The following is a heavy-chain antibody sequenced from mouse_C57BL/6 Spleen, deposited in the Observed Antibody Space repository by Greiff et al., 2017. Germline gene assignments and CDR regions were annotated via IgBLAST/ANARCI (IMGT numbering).Heavy chain of an antibody. Sequence: QVQLQQSGPELVKPGASVKISCKASGYAFSSSWMNWVKQRPGKGLEWIGRIYPGDGDTNYNGKFKGKATLTADKSSSTAYMQLSSLTSEDSAVYFCARGWPTEFAYWGQGTLVTVSA. CDR1: GYAFSSSW. CDR2: IYPGDGDT. D-gene: IGHD2-3*01. V-gene: IGHV1-82*01. J-gene: IGHJ3*01. CDR3: ARGWPTEFAY.